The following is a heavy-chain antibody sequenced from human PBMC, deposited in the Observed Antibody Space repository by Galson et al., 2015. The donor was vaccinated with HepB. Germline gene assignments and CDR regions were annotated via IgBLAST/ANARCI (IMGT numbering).Heavy chain of an antibody. CDR3: ARHSGLYGSYYYYMDV. CDR1: GSSFTSYW. CDR2: IYPGDSDT. V-gene: IGHV5-51*01. Sequence: QSGAEVKKPGESLKISCKGSGSSFTSYWIGWVRQMPGKGLEWMGIIYPGDSDTRYSPSFQGQVTISADKSISTAYLQWSSLKASDTAMYYCARHSGLYGSYYYYMDVWGKGTTVTVSS. J-gene: IGHJ6*03. D-gene: IGHD2-8*01.